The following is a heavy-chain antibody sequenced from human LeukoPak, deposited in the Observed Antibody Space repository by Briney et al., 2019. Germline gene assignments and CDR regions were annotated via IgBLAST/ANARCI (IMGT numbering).Heavy chain of an antibody. J-gene: IGHJ5*02. V-gene: IGHV1-69*01. CDR2: IIPIFGTA. D-gene: IGHD3-22*01. Sequence: SVKVSCKASGGTFSSYAISWVRQAPGQGLEWMGGIIPIFGTANYAQKFQGRVTITADESTSTAYMELSSLRSEDTAVYYCARARDYYDSSVEESWFDPWGQGTLVTVSS. CDR3: ARARDYYDSSVEESWFDP. CDR1: GGTFSSYA.